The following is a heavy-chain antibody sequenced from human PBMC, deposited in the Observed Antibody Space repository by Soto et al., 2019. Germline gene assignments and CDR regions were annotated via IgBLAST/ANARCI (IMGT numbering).Heavy chain of an antibody. CDR1: GFTFSSFW. CDR3: AKRGVDTFGLSY. V-gene: IGHV3-74*01. Sequence: EVQLVESGGGLVQPGGSLRLSCAVSGFTFSSFWMHCVRQAPGEGLVWVSRINTDGSSTSYAESVKGQFTIYRDNAKNTLYKQLNSLRVEDTAMYYCAKRGVDTFGLSYWGQGTLVTVSS. CDR2: INTDGSST. J-gene: IGHJ4*02. D-gene: IGHD3-10*01.